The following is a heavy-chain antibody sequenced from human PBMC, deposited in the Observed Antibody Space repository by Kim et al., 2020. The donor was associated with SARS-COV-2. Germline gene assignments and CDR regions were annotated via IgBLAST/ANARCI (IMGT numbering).Heavy chain of an antibody. Sequence: YAESVKRRFTISRDISKNTLYLQMNSLTAEDTAMYYCARGRTHLWQIIDYWGQGTLVTVSS. V-gene: IGHV3-53*01. J-gene: IGHJ4*02. CDR3: ARGRTHLWQIIDY. D-gene: IGHD5-18*01.